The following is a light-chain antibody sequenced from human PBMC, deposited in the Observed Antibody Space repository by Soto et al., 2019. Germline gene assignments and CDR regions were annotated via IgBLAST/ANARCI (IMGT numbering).Light chain of an antibody. J-gene: IGLJ3*02. CDR3: YSTDSSGNHRV. V-gene: IGLV3-10*01. CDR1: ALPKKY. Sequence: SYELTQPPSVSVSPGQTARITCSVDALPKKYAYWYQQKSGQAPVLVIYEDSKRPSGIPERFSGSSSGTMATLTISGAQVEDEADYYCYSTDSSGNHRVFGGGTKVTVL. CDR2: EDS.